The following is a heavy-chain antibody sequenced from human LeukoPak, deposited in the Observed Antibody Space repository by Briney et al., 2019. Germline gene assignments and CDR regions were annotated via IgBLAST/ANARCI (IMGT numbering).Heavy chain of an antibody. CDR1: GFTFSGYG. CDR3: AKSDDYNDRYYFVS. CDR2: ISGRGANT. V-gene: IGHV3-23*01. J-gene: IGHJ4*02. Sequence: GGSLRLSCAASGFTFSGYGMSWVRQAPGKGLEWVSGISGRGANTDYADSVKGRFTISRDNSKNTLYLQMNSLRAEDTAVYYCAKSDDYNDRYYFVSWGQGTLVTVSS. D-gene: IGHD5-24*01.